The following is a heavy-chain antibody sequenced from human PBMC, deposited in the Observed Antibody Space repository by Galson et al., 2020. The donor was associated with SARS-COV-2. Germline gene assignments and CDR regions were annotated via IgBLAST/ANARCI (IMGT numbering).Heavy chain of an antibody. CDR2: ISLNSGSI. J-gene: IGHJ1*01. Sequence: GGSLRLSCAASGFTFDDYAMHWVRQAPGKGLEWFSGISLNSGSIGYADSVKGRFTISRDNAKNSLYLQMNSLRAEDTALYYCARGALLLWFGELEGFQHWGQGTLVTVSS. D-gene: IGHD3-10*01. CDR3: ARGALLLWFGELEGFQH. V-gene: IGHV3-9*01. CDR1: GFTFDDYA.